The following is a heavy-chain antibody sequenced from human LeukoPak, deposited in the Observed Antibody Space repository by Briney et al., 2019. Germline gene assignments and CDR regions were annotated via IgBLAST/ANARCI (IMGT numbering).Heavy chain of an antibody. D-gene: IGHD3-3*01. V-gene: IGHV3-33*06. J-gene: IGHJ3*02. CDR3: AKDIGALGGVTGAAFDI. Sequence: PGRSLRLSCAASGFTFSSYGMHWVRQAPGKGLEWVAVIWYDGSNKYYADSVKGRFTISRDNSKNTLYLQMNSLRAEDTALYYCAKDIGALGGVTGAAFDIWGQGTMVTVSS. CDR2: IWYDGSNK. CDR1: GFTFSSYG.